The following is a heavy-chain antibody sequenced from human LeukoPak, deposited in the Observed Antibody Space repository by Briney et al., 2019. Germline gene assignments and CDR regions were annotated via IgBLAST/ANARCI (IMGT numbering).Heavy chain of an antibody. CDR3: ARGPSLYSGSPTGGDV. CDR2: INHSGST. CDR1: GGSFSGYY. Sequence: KPSETLSLTCAVYGGSFSGYYWSWIRQPPGKGLEWIGEINHSGSTNYNPSLKSRVTISVDTSKNQFSLKLSSVTAADTAVYYCARGPSLYSGSPTGGDVWGKGTTVTVSS. V-gene: IGHV4-34*01. J-gene: IGHJ6*04. D-gene: IGHD1-26*01.